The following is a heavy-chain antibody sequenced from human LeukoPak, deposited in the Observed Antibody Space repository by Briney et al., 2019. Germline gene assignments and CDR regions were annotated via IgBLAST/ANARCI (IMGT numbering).Heavy chain of an antibody. CDR2: INHSGST. CDR1: GGSFSGYY. V-gene: IGHV4-34*01. D-gene: IGHD2-2*01. Sequence: SEALSLTCAVYGGSFSGYYWSWIRQPPGKGLEGIGEINHSGSTNYNPSLKSRVTISVDTSKNQFSLKLSSVTAADTAVYSCARGDIVVVPAATNSYYYYGMDVWGQGTTVTVSS. J-gene: IGHJ6*02. CDR3: ARGDIVVVPAATNSYYYYGMDV.